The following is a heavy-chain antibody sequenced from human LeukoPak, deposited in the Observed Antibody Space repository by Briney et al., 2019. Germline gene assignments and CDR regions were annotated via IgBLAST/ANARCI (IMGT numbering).Heavy chain of an antibody. CDR2: IKPDGSEK. CDR1: GFTFSNYW. J-gene: IGHJ4*02. D-gene: IGHD3-16*01. CDR3: AKHSGGVPSPFDY. Sequence: GGSLRLSCAASGFTFSNYWMTWVRQAPRKGLEWVANIKPDGSEKYYVDSVKGRFTISRDNAKNSLHLQMNSLRAEDTAVYYCAKHSGGVPSPFDYWGQGTLVTVSS. V-gene: IGHV3-7*03.